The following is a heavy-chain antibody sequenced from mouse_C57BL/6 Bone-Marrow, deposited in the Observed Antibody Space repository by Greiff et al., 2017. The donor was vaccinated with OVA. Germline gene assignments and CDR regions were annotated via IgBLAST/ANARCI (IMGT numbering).Heavy chain of an antibody. D-gene: IGHD2-4*01. V-gene: IGHV1-81*01. Sequence: QVQLQQSGAELARPGASVKLSCKASGYTFTSYGLSWVKQRTGQGLEWIGEIYPRSGNTHYNEKFKGKATLTANKSSSTAYMELRSLTSEDSAVYFCATSDYPYDFDYWGQGTTLTVSS. CDR3: ATSDYPYDFDY. CDR2: IYPRSGNT. CDR1: GYTFTSYG. J-gene: IGHJ2*01.